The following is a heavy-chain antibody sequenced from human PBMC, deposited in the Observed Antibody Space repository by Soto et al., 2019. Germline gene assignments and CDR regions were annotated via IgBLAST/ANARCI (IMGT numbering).Heavy chain of an antibody. Sequence: ESGGGVVQPGRSLRLSCAASGFTFSSYGMHWVRQAPGKGLEWVAVIWYDGSNKYYADSVKGRFTISRDNSKNTLYLQMNSLRAEDTAVYYCAREGITMVRGFDYWGQGTLVTVSS. D-gene: IGHD3-10*01. CDR3: AREGITMVRGFDY. V-gene: IGHV3-33*01. J-gene: IGHJ4*02. CDR1: GFTFSSYG. CDR2: IWYDGSNK.